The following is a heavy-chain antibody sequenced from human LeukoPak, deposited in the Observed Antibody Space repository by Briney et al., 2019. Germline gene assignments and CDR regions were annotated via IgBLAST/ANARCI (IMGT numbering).Heavy chain of an antibody. D-gene: IGHD5-12*01. CDR3: ARGRGPQRY. CDR2: INHSGST. Sequence: SETLSLTCAVYGGSFSGYYWSWIRQPPGEGLEWIGEINHSGSTNYNPSLKSRVTISVDTSKNQFSLKLSSVTAADTAVYYCARGRGPQRYWGQGTLVTVSS. J-gene: IGHJ4*02. CDR1: GGSFSGYY. V-gene: IGHV4-34*01.